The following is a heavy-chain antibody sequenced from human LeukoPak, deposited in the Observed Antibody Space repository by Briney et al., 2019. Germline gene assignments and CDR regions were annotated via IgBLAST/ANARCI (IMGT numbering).Heavy chain of an antibody. CDR1: GFTFDDYA. Sequence: GGSLRLSCAASGFTFDDYAMHWVRQAPGKGLEWVSGISWNSGSIGYADSVKGRLTISRDNAKNSLYLQMNSLRAEDTALYYCAKDIGVVTAIGAFDIWGQGTMVTVSS. J-gene: IGHJ3*02. V-gene: IGHV3-9*01. CDR3: AKDIGVVTAIGAFDI. D-gene: IGHD2-21*02. CDR2: ISWNSGSI.